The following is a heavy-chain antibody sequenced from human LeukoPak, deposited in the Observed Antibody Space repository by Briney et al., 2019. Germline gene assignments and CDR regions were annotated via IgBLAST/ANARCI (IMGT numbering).Heavy chain of an antibody. CDR2: INHSRST. CDR1: GGSISSYY. CDR3: ARALIAVAGPLGN. Sequence: PSETLSLTCTVSGGSISSYYWSWIRQPPGKGLEWIGEINHSRSTNYNPSLKSRVTISVDTSKNQFSLKLSSVTAADTAVYYCARALIAVAGPLGNWGQGTLVTVSS. V-gene: IGHV4-34*01. D-gene: IGHD6-19*01. J-gene: IGHJ4*02.